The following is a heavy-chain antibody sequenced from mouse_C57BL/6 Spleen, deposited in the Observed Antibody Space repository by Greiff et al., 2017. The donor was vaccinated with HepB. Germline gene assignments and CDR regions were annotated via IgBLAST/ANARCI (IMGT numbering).Heavy chain of an antibody. V-gene: IGHV1-42*01. D-gene: IGHD1-1*01. CDR2: INPSTGGT. CDR1: GYSFTGYY. Sequence: EVQLKQSGPELVKPGASVKISCKASGYSFTGYYMNWVKQSPEKSLEWIGEINPSTGGTTYNQKFKAKATLTVDKSSSTAYMQLKSLTSEDSAVYYCAIFYYGSSWDYWGQGTTLPVSS. J-gene: IGHJ2*01. CDR3: AIFYYGSSWDY.